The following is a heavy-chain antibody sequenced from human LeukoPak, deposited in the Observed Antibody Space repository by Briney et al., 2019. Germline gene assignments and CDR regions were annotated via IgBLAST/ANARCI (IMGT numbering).Heavy chain of an antibody. J-gene: IGHJ4*02. Sequence: GASVTVSCKAPGYTFTSYYINWVRQAPGQGLEWMGWINPNSGGAHYAQKFRGRVTVTRDTSISAAYMDLSSLTSDDTAVYFCARDLSTFDYWGQGTLVTVSS. V-gene: IGHV1-2*02. CDR2: INPNSGGA. CDR1: GYTFTSYY. CDR3: ARDLSTFDY.